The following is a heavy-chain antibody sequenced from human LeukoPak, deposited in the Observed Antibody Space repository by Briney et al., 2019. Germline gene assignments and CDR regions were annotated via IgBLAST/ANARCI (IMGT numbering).Heavy chain of an antibody. CDR2: IYTSGST. CDR3: ARAVAGLAALDV. D-gene: IGHD2-15*01. CDR1: GGSISSYY. J-gene: IGHJ3*01. Sequence: SETLSLTCTVSGGSISSYYWSWIRQPAGKGLEWIGRIYTSGSTNYNPSIKSRVTMSVDTSENQFSLRVTTVTAAVTAVYYCARAVAGLAALDVWGQGTVVTVSS. V-gene: IGHV4-4*07.